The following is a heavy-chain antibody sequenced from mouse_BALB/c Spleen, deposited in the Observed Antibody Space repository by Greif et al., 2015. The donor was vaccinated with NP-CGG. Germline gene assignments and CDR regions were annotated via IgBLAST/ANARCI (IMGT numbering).Heavy chain of an antibody. Sequence: ESGGGLVQPGGSLRLSCATSGFTFTDDYMSWVRQPPGKALEWLGFIRNKANGYTTEYSASVKGRFTISRDNSQSILYLQMITLRAEDSATYYCARDTGTFAYWGQGTLVTVSA. J-gene: IGHJ3*01. CDR2: IRNKANGYTT. CDR1: GFTFTDDY. V-gene: IGHV7-3*02. D-gene: IGHD4-1*01. CDR3: ARDTGTFAY.